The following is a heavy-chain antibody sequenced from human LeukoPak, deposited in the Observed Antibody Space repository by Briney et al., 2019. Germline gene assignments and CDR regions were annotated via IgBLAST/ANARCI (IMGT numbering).Heavy chain of an antibody. V-gene: IGHV3-30*01. J-gene: IGHJ5*02. CDR3: VVPAAIGNWFDP. CDR1: GFTFSSYA. CDR2: ISYDGSNK. Sequence: GGSLRLSCAASGFTFSSYAMHWVRQAPGKGLEWVAVISYDGSNKYYADSVKGRFTISRDNSKNTLYLQMNSLRAEDKAVYYVVVPAAIGNWFDPWGQGTLVTVSS. D-gene: IGHD2-2*02.